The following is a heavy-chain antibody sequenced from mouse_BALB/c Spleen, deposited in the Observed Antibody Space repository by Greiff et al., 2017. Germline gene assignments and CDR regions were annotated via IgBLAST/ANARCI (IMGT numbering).Heavy chain of an antibody. CDR1: GFTFSSYA. Sequence: EVHLVESGGGLVKPGGSLKLSCAASGFTFSSYAMSWVRQTPEKRLEWVASISSGGSTYYPDSVKGRFTISRDNARNILYLQMSSLRSEDTAMYYCARGPPIYYDYDGFAYWGQGTLVTVSA. J-gene: IGHJ3*01. V-gene: IGHV5-6-5*01. CDR3: ARGPPIYYDYDGFAY. D-gene: IGHD2-4*01. CDR2: ISSGGST.